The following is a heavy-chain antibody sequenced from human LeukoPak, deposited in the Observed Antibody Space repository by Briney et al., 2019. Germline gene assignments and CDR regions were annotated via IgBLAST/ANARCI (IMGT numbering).Heavy chain of an antibody. D-gene: IGHD6-19*01. CDR2: IYRGGST. V-gene: IGHV3-66*02. CDR1: GFTVSSNY. Sequence: GGSLRLSCAASGFTVSSNYMSWVRQAPGKGLEGVSVIYRGGSTYYADSVKGRFTISRDNSKNTLYLQMNSLRAEDTAVYYCARDRYSSGEFNYWGQGTLVTVSS. J-gene: IGHJ4*02. CDR3: ARDRYSSGEFNY.